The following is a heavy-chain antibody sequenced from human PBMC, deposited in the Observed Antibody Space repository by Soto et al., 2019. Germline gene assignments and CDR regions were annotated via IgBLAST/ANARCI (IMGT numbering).Heavy chain of an antibody. D-gene: IGHD4-17*01. CDR2: IIPIFGTA. Sequence: QVQLVQSGAEVKKPGSSVKVSCKASGGTFSSYAISWVRQAPGQGLEWMGGIIPIFGTANYAQKFQGRVTIIADESTSTDYMELSSLRSEDTAVYYCARDRYGDYDSRWYFDLWGRGTLVTVSS. CDR1: GGTFSSYA. J-gene: IGHJ2*01. V-gene: IGHV1-69*01. CDR3: ARDRYGDYDSRWYFDL.